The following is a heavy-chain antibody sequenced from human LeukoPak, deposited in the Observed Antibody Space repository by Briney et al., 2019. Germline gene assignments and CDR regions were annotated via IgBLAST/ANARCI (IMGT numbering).Heavy chain of an antibody. CDR3: AKEGPAAIVVVRAVDY. CDR2: ISGSGGST. D-gene: IGHD3-22*01. Sequence: GGSLRLSCAASGFTFSSYAMSWVRQAPGKGLEWVSAISGSGGSTYYADSVKGRFTISRDNSKNTLYLQMNSPRAEDTAVYYCAKEGPAAIVVVRAVDYWGQGTLVTVSS. CDR1: GFTFSSYA. V-gene: IGHV3-23*01. J-gene: IGHJ4*02.